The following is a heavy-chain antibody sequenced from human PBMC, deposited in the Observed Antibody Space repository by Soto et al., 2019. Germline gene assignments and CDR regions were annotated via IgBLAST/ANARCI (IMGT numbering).Heavy chain of an antibody. CDR3: AREAREMATTYFDY. D-gene: IGHD5-12*01. J-gene: IGHJ4*02. Sequence: SVKVSYKASGGTFRSYGFSWVRQAPGQGLEWMGEIIPIFGTANYAQKFQGRVTITADKSTSTAYMELSSLRSEDTAVYYCAREAREMATTYFDYWGQRTLVTVSS. CDR2: IIPIFGTA. V-gene: IGHV1-69*06. CDR1: GGTFRSYG.